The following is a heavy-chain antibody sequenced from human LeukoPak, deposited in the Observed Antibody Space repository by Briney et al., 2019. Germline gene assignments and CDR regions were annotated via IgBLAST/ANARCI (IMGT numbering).Heavy chain of an antibody. Sequence: PGGSLRLSCAASGFTFSDYYMSWIRQAPGKGLEGVSYISSSGSTIYYADSVKGRFTISRDNAKNSLYLQMNSLRAEDTAVYYCARNYGDYWNWGFDPWGQGTLVTVSS. CDR1: GFTFSDYY. CDR3: ARNYGDYWNWGFDP. J-gene: IGHJ5*02. CDR2: ISSSGSTI. D-gene: IGHD4-17*01. V-gene: IGHV3-11*04.